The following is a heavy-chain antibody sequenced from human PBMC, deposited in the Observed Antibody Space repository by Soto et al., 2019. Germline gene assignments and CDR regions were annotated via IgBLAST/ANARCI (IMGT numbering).Heavy chain of an antibody. CDR3: ATDFSEYSSGSDAFDI. V-gene: IGHV1-24*01. CDR2: FDPEDGET. Sequence: ASVKVSCKVSGYTLTELSMHWVRQAPGKGLEWMGGFDPEDGETIYAQKFQGRVTMTEDTSTDTAYMELSSLRSEDTAVYYCATDFSEYSSGSDAFDIWGQGTMVTVSS. D-gene: IGHD6-19*01. CDR1: GYTLTELS. J-gene: IGHJ3*02.